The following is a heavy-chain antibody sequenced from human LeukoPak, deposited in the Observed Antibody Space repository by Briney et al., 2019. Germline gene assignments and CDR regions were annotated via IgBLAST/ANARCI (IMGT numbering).Heavy chain of an antibody. CDR3: TRDLMDYDVSTGLHHYYMDV. CDR2: ISGSGGST. Sequence: GGSLRLSCAASGFTFSSYAMSWVRQAPGRGLEWVSAISGSGGSTYYADSVKGRFTISRDNAKNTLCLQMNTLRGEDTAVYYCTRDLMDYDVSTGLHHYYMDVWGQGTTVTVSS. V-gene: IGHV3-23*01. J-gene: IGHJ6*02. D-gene: IGHD3-9*01. CDR1: GFTFSSYA.